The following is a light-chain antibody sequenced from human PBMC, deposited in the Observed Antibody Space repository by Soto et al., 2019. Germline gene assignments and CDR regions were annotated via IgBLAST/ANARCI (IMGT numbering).Light chain of an antibody. CDR1: SSDIGGYKY. CDR3: LSYTRNTTLL. V-gene: IGLV2-14*01. J-gene: IGLJ2*01. CDR2: EVN. Sequence: QSALTQPAFVSGSPGQSITISCTGTSSDIGGYKYVSWYQHHPGRAPKFIIYEVNNRPSGVSNRFSGSKSGNTASLTIAGLQTEDEADYYCLSYTRNTTLLFGGGTQLTVL.